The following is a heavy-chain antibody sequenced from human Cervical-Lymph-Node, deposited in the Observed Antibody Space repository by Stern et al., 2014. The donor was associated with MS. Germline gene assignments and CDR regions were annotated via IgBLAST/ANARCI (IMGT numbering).Heavy chain of an antibody. CDR1: GFTFSSYG. J-gene: IGHJ4*02. CDR3: VKRGITEVRGVRLGDY. CDR2: ISYDGSDT. D-gene: IGHD3-10*01. Sequence: VQLVESGGGVVQPGRSLRLTCTVSGFTFSSYGMPWVRQAPGKGLAWVSVISYDGSDTYYAESGKGRFTISRDNSKNTLYLEMRSLRPEDTAVYYCVKRGITEVRGVRLGDYWGPGTLVIVSS. V-gene: IGHV3-30*18.